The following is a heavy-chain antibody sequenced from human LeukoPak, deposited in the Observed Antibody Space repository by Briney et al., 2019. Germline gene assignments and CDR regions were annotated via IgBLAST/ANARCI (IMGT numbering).Heavy chain of an antibody. CDR2: IIPILGIA. V-gene: IGHV1-69*04. J-gene: IGHJ6*02. CDR3: ARDRETEVRHYYYGMDV. CDR1: GGTFSSYA. D-gene: IGHD3-10*01. Sequence: SVKVSCKASGGTFSSYAISWVRQAPGQGLEWMGRIIPILGIANYAQKFQGRVTITADKSTSTAYMELSSPRSEDTAVYYCARDRETEVRHYYYGMDVWGQGTTVTVSS.